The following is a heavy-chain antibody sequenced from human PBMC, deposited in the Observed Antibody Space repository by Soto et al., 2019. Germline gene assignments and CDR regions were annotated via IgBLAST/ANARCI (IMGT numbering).Heavy chain of an antibody. J-gene: IGHJ1*01. CDR1: GGSIISSSYY. V-gene: IGHV4-39*01. CDR2: IYYSGST. CDR3: ARQRVAAAGTGYFQH. D-gene: IGHD6-13*01. Sequence: SETLSLTCTVSGGSIISSSYYWGWIRQPPGKGLEWIGSIYYSGSTYYNPSLKSRVTISVDTSKNQFSLKLSSVTAADTAVYYCARQRVAAAGTGYFQHWGQGTLVTVSS.